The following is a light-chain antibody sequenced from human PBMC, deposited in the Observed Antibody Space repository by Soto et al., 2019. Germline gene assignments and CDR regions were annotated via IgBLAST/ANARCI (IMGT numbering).Light chain of an antibody. V-gene: IGKV3-15*01. CDR1: QSVSST. Sequence: EIVMTQSPSSLSVSLGDRATISFRASQSVSSTLAWYQQRPGKAPRLLIYAAPTRHSAIPSRFSGSGSGTEFTLTISSLQPEDSAAYYCQQYNSWPVTFGQGTKVDIK. CDR2: AAP. CDR3: QQYNSWPVT. J-gene: IGKJ1*01.